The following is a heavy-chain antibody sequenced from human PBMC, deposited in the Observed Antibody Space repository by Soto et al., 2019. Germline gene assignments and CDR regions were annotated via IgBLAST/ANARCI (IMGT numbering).Heavy chain of an antibody. CDR3: ARPRGTVTNDAIDI. Sequence: QVQLVESGGGWVKPGGSLRLSCAASGFTFSAYSMNWIRQAPGKGLEWVSYISSSTGSITKSADSVRGRFVISRDNAKHSLYLQMNSLRAEDTAVYYCARPRGTVTNDAIDIWGHGTMVTVSS. D-gene: IGHD4-17*01. J-gene: IGHJ3*02. V-gene: IGHV3-11*01. CDR1: GFTFSAYS. CDR2: ISSSTGSIT.